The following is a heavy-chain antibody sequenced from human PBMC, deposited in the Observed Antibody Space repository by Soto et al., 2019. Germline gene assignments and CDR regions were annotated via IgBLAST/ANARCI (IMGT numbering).Heavy chain of an antibody. V-gene: IGHV4-34*01. Sequence: SETLSLTCAVYGGSFSGYYWSWIRQPPGKGLEWIGEINHSGSTNYNPSLKSRVTISVDTSKNQFSLKLSSVTAADTAVYYCAREKQVVHYYYYGMDVWGQGTTVTVSS. J-gene: IGHJ6*02. D-gene: IGHD2-15*01. CDR1: GGSFSGYY. CDR2: INHSGST. CDR3: AREKQVVHYYYYGMDV.